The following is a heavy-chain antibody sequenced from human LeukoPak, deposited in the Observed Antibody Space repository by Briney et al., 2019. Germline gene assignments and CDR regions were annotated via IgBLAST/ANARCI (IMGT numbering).Heavy chain of an antibody. CDR3: ASSYDSSGYYIWYFDL. CDR1: GGSISSYY. Sequence: SETLSLTCTVSGGSISSYYWSWIRQPPGKGLEWIGYIYYSGSTYYNPSLKSRVTISVDTSKNQFSLKLSSVTAADTAVYYCASSYDSSGYYIWYFDLWGRGTLVTVSS. D-gene: IGHD3-22*01. CDR2: IYYSGST. V-gene: IGHV4-59*08. J-gene: IGHJ2*01.